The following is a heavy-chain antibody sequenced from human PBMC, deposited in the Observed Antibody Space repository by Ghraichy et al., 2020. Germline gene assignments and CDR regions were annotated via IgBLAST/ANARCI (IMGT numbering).Heavy chain of an antibody. CDR1: GFTFSNAW. CDR3: TKPYSSSWYGWTNWFDP. CDR2: IKSKTDGGTT. J-gene: IGHJ5*02. Sequence: GGSLRLSCAASGFTFSNAWRSWVRQAPGKGLEWVGRIKSKTDGGTTDYAAPVKGRFTITRDDAKNTLYLQMNSLKTEDTAVYYCTKPYSSSWYGWTNWFDPWGQGTLVTVSS. D-gene: IGHD6-13*01. V-gene: IGHV3-15*01.